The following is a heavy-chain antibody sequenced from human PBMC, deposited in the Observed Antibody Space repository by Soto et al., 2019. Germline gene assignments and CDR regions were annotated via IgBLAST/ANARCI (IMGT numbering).Heavy chain of an antibody. CDR1: GGSISSGDYY. CDR3: ERVKYGIFEYRSSFNWFDT. Sequence: SETLSLTCTVSGGSISSGDYYWSWVRQPPGKGLEWIGYIYYSGSTYYNPSLKSRVTISVDTSKNQFSLKLSSVTAADTAVYYCERVKYGIFEYRSSFNWFDTWGQGTLVTVSS. D-gene: IGHD6-6*01. J-gene: IGHJ5*02. V-gene: IGHV4-30-4*01. CDR2: IYYSGST.